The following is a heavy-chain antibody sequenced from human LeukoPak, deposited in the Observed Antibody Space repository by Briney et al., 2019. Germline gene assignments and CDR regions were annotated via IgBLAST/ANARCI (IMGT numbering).Heavy chain of an antibody. CDR3: ARDLIGSGSYYPNWFDP. J-gene: IGHJ5*02. V-gene: IGHV1-18*04. CDR1: GYTFTSYG. Sequence: ASVKVSCKASGYTFTSYGISWVRQAPGQGLEWMGWISAYNGNTNYAQKLQGRVTMTTDTSTSTDYMELRSLRSDDTAVYYCARDLIGSGSYYPNWFDPWGQGTLVTVSS. CDR2: ISAYNGNT. D-gene: IGHD3-10*01.